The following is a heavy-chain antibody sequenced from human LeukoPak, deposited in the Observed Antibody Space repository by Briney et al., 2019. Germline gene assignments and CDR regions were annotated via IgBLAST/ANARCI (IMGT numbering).Heavy chain of an antibody. Sequence: ASVKVSCKASGYTFTSYGISWVRQAPGQGLEWMGWINPSGGSTSYAQKFQGRVTMTRDMSTSTVYMELSSLRSEDTAVYYCARGGVGATTYVWFDPWGQGTLVTVSS. CDR2: INPSGGST. CDR1: GYTFTSYG. V-gene: IGHV1-46*01. D-gene: IGHD1-26*01. J-gene: IGHJ5*02. CDR3: ARGGVGATTYVWFDP.